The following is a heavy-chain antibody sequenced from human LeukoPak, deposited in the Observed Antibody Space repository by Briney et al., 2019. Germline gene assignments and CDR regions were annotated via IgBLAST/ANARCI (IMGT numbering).Heavy chain of an antibody. V-gene: IGHV3-23*01. Sequence: GGSLRLSCAASGFTFSSYAMNWVRQAPGKGLEWVSAISGSGDNTYNADSVKGRFTISRDNSKNTLYMEMNSLRAEDTAVYYCAKGGRGSIATRPDYWGQGTLVTVSS. CDR1: GFTFSSYA. CDR2: ISGSGDNT. CDR3: AKGGRGSIATRPDY. D-gene: IGHD6-6*01. J-gene: IGHJ4*02.